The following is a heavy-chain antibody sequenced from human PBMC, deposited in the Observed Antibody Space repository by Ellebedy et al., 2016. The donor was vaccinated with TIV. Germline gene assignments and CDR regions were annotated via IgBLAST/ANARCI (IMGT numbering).Heavy chain of an antibody. CDR2: VSYDGGSK. J-gene: IGHJ5*02. CDR1: GFAFSSFG. Sequence: PGGSLRLSCAASGFAFSSFGMHWVRQAPGKGLEWVAIVSYDGGSKYYADSVKGRFTISRDNSKNTLYLQMNSLRAEDTAVYYCVRTYYYDTSGYTSWGQGILVTVSS. CDR3: VRTYYYDTSGYTS. V-gene: IGHV3-30*03. D-gene: IGHD3-22*01.